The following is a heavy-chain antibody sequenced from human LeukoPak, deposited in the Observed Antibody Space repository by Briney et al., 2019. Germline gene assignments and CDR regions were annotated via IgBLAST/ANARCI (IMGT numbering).Heavy chain of an antibody. D-gene: IGHD6-25*01. CDR1: GFTFSSYA. CDR3: TKASATVWPNYFDS. V-gene: IGHV3-23*01. CDR2: ISGSGGGT. Sequence: GGSLRLSCAASGFTFSSYAMNWVRHTSGKGLQWLSAISGSGGGTNYADSVKGRFTISRDNSKNILYLQMNSLGAEDTAIYYCTKASATVWPNYFDSWGQGTLVTVSS. J-gene: IGHJ4*02.